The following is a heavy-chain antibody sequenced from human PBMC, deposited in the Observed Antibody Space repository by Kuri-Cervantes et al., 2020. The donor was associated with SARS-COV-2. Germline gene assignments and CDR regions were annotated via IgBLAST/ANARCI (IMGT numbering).Heavy chain of an antibody. CDR2: IYYSGST. Sequence: SETLSLTCTVSGGSISSYYWSWIRQPPGKGLEWIGYIYYSGSTNYNPSLKSRVTISVDTSKNQFPLKLSSVTAADTAVYYCAHIVPKTMEFDYWGQGTLVTVSS. CDR3: AHIVPKTMEFDY. D-gene: IGHD3-10*01. J-gene: IGHJ4*02. CDR1: GGSISSYY. V-gene: IGHV4-59*01.